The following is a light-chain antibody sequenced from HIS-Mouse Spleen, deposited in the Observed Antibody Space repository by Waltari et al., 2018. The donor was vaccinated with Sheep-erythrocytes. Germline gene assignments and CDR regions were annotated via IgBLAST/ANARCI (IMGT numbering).Light chain of an antibody. J-gene: IGLJ2*01. CDR2: DDS. CDR3: QVWDSSSDHVV. Sequence: SYVLTQPPSVSVAPGKTARITCGGNNLGSKRVHWYQQKPGQAPVLVVYDDSDGPSGIPERFSGSNSGNTATLTISRVEAGDEADYYCQVWDSSSDHVVFGGGTKLTVL. V-gene: IGLV3-21*03. CDR1: NLGSKR.